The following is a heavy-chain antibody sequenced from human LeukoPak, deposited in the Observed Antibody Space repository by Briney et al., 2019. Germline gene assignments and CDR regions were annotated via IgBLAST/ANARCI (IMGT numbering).Heavy chain of an antibody. CDR1: GGSICSGDYY. CDR3: ARRASGLYWSSTSCYGGNWYDP. J-gene: IGHJ5*02. Sequence: SETLSVTCAVSGGSICSGDYYWSWIRQPPGKGLGWIGYIYYRGSTYYYPSLKSRVTISVDTSKNQFSLNLSSVTAADTAVYYCARRASGLYWSSTSCYGGNWYDPCCQGTLATVSS. V-gene: IGHV4-30-4*01. CDR2: IYYRGST. D-gene: IGHD2-2*01.